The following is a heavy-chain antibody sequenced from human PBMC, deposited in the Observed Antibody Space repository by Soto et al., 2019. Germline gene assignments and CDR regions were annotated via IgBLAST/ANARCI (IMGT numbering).Heavy chain of an antibody. CDR1: GFTFTNYY. D-gene: IGHD1-1*01. Sequence: QVPLVQSGAEVKKPGASVKVSCKTSGFTFTNYYINWVRQAPGQGLEVMGWISAYSGNTNYAQNLQGRVTMTTDTSASTAYLELRSLRSDDTAVYFCARGDTYYVNWYFDSWGQGTLVTVSS. J-gene: IGHJ4*02. V-gene: IGHV1-18*01. CDR3: ARGDTYYVNWYFDS. CDR2: ISAYSGNT.